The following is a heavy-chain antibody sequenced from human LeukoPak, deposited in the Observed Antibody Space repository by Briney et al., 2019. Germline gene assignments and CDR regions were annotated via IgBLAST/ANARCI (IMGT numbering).Heavy chain of an antibody. V-gene: IGHV4-39*01. J-gene: IGHJ1*01. CDR1: GDSISRSDSY. CDR2: LYYTGRT. CDR3: ARRRYYDGSGYLD. Sequence: KPSETLSLTCSVSGDSISRSDSYWDWIRQPPGKGLEWIGTLYYTGRTYYSPSLKSRVTMSVDTSNNQFSLNLRSVTAADTAVYYCARRRYYDGSGYLDWGQGTLLSVSS. D-gene: IGHD3-22*01.